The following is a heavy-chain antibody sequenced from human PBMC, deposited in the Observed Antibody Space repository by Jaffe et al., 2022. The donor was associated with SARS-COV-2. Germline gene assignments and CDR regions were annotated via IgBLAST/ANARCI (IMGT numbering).Heavy chain of an antibody. CDR1: GYTFSDYT. Sequence: QVQLVQSGAEVKKPGASVIVSCKASGYTFSDYTMHWVRQAPGQRLEWMGWINAGNGDTKFSQRFQGRVTITRDTSATTAYMELTSLRSEDTAVYYCGRTGPYNHYYFFGMDVWGQGTTITVSS. CDR2: INAGNGDT. J-gene: IGHJ6*02. D-gene: IGHD1-1*01. CDR3: GRTGPYNHYYFFGMDV. V-gene: IGHV1-3*01.